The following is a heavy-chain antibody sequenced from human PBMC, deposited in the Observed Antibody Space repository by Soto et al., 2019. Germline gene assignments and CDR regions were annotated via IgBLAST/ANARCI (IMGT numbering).Heavy chain of an antibody. CDR2: INPTDSET. J-gene: IGHJ6*02. CDR1: GHRFTTYW. Sequence: GESLKISCKTSGHRFTTYWISWVLHMPGKGLEYMGKINPTDSETNYSPSFEGHVTFSVDRSTSTAYVRWNSLKASDTAMYYCASPTMTSTSFYYAMDVWGQGTTVTVSS. V-gene: IGHV5-10-1*01. CDR3: ASPTMTSTSFYYAMDV. D-gene: IGHD4-17*01.